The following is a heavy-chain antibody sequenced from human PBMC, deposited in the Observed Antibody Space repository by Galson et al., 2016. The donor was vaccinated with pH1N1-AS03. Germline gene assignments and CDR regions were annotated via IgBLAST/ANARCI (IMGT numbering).Heavy chain of an antibody. CDR2: MYQSGTT. J-gene: IGHJ2*01. V-gene: IGHV4-59*01. CDR3: AREKRISFGGGRWYFDL. Sequence: LRLSCATSGFTFSTYWMDWVRQAPGKGLEWIGYMYQSGTTTCNPSLQSRVTTSVDTSKKQFSLTLTSVTAADTAVYYCAREKRISFGGGRWYFDLWGRGTLVTVSS. CDR1: GFTFSTYW. D-gene: IGHD3-16*01.